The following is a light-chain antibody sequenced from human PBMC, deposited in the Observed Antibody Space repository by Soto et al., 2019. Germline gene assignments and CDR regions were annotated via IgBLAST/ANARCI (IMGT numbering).Light chain of an antibody. CDR2: DAS. CDR1: QSITTW. V-gene: IGKV1-5*01. J-gene: IGKJ2*01. Sequence: DIPMTQSPSTLSASVGDRVTITCRASQSITTWLAWYQQKPGKAPKLLIYDASSLESGVPSRFSGSGSGTELTLTITAVQPDDFAIYYCQQYYRYPYTFGHGTKLEIK. CDR3: QQYYRYPYT.